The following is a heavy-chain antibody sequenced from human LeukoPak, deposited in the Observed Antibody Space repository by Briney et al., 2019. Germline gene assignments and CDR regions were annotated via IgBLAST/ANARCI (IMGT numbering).Heavy chain of an antibody. V-gene: IGHV3-48*04. CDR1: GFTFSSYS. Sequence: GSLRLSCAASGFTFSSYSMNWVRQAPGKGLEWVSYISSSSSTIYYADSVKGRFTISRDNAKNSLYLQMNSLRAEDTAVYYCARDLGYFDWLPTPHFDYWGQGTLVTVSS. D-gene: IGHD3-9*01. CDR2: ISSSSSTI. CDR3: ARDLGYFDWLPTPHFDY. J-gene: IGHJ4*02.